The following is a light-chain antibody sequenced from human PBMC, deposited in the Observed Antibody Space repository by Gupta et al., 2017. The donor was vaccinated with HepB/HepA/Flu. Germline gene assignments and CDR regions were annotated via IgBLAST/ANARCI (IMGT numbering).Light chain of an antibody. CDR3: QQYYRTWCT. J-gene: IGKJ1*01. CDR2: WAS. V-gene: IGKV4-1*01. CDR1: QSVLSSYNKKIS. Sequence: VMPQSPDSLAVSLGETAIIYCMPRQSVLSSYNKKISLSRYQQKPGQPPKLLIYWASTRESGVPDRFSGSGSGTDFTPTTSSLQDEDVAVYYYQQYYRTWCTFGQGTNVEIK.